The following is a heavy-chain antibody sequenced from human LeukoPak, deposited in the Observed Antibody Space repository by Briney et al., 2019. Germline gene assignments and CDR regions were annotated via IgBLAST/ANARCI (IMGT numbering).Heavy chain of an antibody. J-gene: IGHJ4*02. CDR2: IYYSGST. V-gene: IGHV4-39*07. Sequence: SETLSLTCTVSGGSISSSSYYWGWIRQPPGKGLEWIGSIYYSGSTYYNPSLKSRVTISVDTSKNQFSLKLSSVTAADTAVYYCARLRGDGGVGYWGQGTLVTVSS. CDR3: ARLRGDGGVGY. CDR1: GGSISSSSYY. D-gene: IGHD3-16*01.